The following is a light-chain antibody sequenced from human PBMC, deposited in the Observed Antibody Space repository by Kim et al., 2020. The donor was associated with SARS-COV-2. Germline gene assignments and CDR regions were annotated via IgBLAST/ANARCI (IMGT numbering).Light chain of an antibody. Sequence: DIQMTQSPSSLSASVGDRVNITCRASQSISSYLNWYQQKPGKAPKLLIYAASSLQSGVPSRFSGSGSGTDFTLTISSLQPEDFATYYCQQSYSTPMYTFGQGTKLEI. CDR1: QSISSY. CDR2: AAS. J-gene: IGKJ2*01. CDR3: QQSYSTPMYT. V-gene: IGKV1-39*01.